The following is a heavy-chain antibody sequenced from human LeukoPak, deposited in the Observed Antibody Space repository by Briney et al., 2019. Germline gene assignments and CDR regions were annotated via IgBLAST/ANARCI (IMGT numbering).Heavy chain of an antibody. Sequence: PSETLSLTCTVSGGSISSYYWSWIRQPPGKGLEWIGYIYYSGSTNYNPSLKSRVTISVDTSKNQFSLKLSSVTAADTAVYYCARGSGRGYYDSSGYFYYFDYWGQGTLVTVSS. V-gene: IGHV4-59*01. D-gene: IGHD3-22*01. CDR2: IYYSGST. CDR3: ARGSGRGYYDSSGYFYYFDY. J-gene: IGHJ4*02. CDR1: GGSISSYY.